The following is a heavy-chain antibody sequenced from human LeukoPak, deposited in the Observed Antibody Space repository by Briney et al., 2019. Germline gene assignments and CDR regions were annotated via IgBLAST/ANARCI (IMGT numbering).Heavy chain of an antibody. V-gene: IGHV4-59*01. D-gene: IGHD3-9*01. CDR1: GGSISSYY. J-gene: IGHJ4*02. CDR3: AIYDILTGYFVY. Sequence: SETLSLTCTVSGGSISSYYWSWIRQPPGKGREWIGYIYYSGSTNYNPSLKSRVTISVDTSKNQFSLKLSSVSAADTAVYYCAIYDILTGYFVYWGQGTLVTVSS. CDR2: IYYSGST.